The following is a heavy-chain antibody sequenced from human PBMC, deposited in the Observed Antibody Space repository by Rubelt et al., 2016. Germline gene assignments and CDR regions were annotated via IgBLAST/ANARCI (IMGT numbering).Heavy chain of an antibody. CDR2: INGDGSGA. CDR1: GFTFGDYW. J-gene: IGHJ4*02. D-gene: IGHD2-8*01. V-gene: IGHV3-74*01. Sequence: ELQLVESGGGLVQPGGSPRHSCAGSGFTFGDYWMHWVRQAPGKGLMWVARINGDGSGAAYADSVKGRFTVSRDNFKKTLYLQMNSLRAEDTAVYYCARDDAHNGFEVPMLVDQWGQGTLVTVSS. CDR3: ARDDAHNGFEVPMLVDQ.